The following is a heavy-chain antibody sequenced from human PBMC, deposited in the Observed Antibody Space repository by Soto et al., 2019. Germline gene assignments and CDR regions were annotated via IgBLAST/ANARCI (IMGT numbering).Heavy chain of an antibody. V-gene: IGHV1-69*01. CDR1: GGTFSSYA. Sequence: QVQLVQSGAEVKKPGSSVKVSCKASGGTFSSYAISWVRQAPGQGLEWMGGIIPIVGTANYAQKFQGRVTITADESTSTAYMELSSLRSEDTAVYYCARDICSSTSCYSSWFDPGGQVTLVTVSA. D-gene: IGHD2-2*02. CDR2: IIPIVGTA. CDR3: ARDICSSTSCYSSWFDP. J-gene: IGHJ5*02.